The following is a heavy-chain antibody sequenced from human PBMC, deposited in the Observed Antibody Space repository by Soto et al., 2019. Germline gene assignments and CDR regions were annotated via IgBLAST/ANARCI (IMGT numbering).Heavy chain of an antibody. D-gene: IGHD6-19*01. V-gene: IGHV1-18*04. CDR2: ISVYSGST. CDR3: ARDSWGLAVPDYHYYAMDV. Sequence: QVQLVQSGAEVKKPGASVRVSCEASGYTFTSYGISWVRQAPGQGLESMGWISVYSGSTNYAQKLQGRVTMTTDRSTRAVYMELRSLRSDDTAVYYCARDSWGLAVPDYHYYAMDVWGQGTTVTVS. J-gene: IGHJ6*02. CDR1: GYTFTSYG.